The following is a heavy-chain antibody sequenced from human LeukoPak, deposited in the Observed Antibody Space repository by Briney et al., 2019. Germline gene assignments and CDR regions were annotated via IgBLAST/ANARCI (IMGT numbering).Heavy chain of an antibody. J-gene: IGHJ6*02. Sequence: PSETLSLTCAVYGGPFSGYYWSWIRQPPGKGLEWIGEINHSGSTNYNPSLKSRVTISVDTSKNQFSLKLSSVTAADTAVYYCARARRFLEWQARNYYYGMDVWGQGTTVTVSS. CDR1: GGPFSGYY. CDR3: ARARRFLEWQARNYYYGMDV. CDR2: INHSGST. D-gene: IGHD3-3*01. V-gene: IGHV4-34*01.